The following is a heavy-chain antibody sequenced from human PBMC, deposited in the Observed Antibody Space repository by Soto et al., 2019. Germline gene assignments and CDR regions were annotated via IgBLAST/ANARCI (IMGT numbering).Heavy chain of an antibody. D-gene: IGHD3-22*01. Sequence: SETLSLTCAVYGGSCSGYYWTWIRQPPGKGLEWIGEINHSGTTTYNPSLKSRVTISVDTSRDQFSLRLSSVTAADTAVYFCAGGGFHRGNYYIFDYWGQGALVTVS. V-gene: IGHV4-34*01. CDR2: INHSGTT. CDR3: AGGGFHRGNYYIFDY. CDR1: GGSCSGYY. J-gene: IGHJ4*02.